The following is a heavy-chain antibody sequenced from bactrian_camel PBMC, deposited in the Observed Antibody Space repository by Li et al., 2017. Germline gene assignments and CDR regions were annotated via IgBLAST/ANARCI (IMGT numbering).Heavy chain of an antibody. CDR1: GFSVSGNC. CDR3: SVATTSGTFNY. J-gene: IGHJ4*01. D-gene: IGHD5*01. Sequence: VQLVESGGGLVQPGGSLTLSCAASGFSVSGNCMGWFRQAPGKEREWVASIARGGSTYYHESLRGRFTISRNNAQNTIYLQTNSLKPEDTALYYCSVATTSGTFNYWGQGTQVTVS. V-gene: IGHV3S53*01. CDR2: IARGGST.